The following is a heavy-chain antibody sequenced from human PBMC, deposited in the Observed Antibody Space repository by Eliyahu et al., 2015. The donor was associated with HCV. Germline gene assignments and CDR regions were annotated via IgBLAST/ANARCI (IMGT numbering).Heavy chain of an antibody. J-gene: IGHJ4*02. CDR1: GFSVSSAY. CDR2: IYSGGGT. Sequence: EVQVVESGGGLIQPGGSLRLSCAASGFSVSSAYMTWVRQAPGKGLEWVSLIYSGGGTNYADSVKGRFTISRDNSKNTLNLQMNSLRAEDTAVYYCVRGITVAGDWGQGTLVTVSS. CDR3: VRGITVAGD. V-gene: IGHV3-53*01. D-gene: IGHD6-19*01.